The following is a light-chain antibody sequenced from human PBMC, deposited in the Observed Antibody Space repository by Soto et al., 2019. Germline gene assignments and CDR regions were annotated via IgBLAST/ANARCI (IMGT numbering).Light chain of an antibody. CDR3: QQRSKWPLT. CDR1: QSVSRY. V-gene: IGKV3-11*01. Sequence: EIVLTQSPATLSLSPGERATLSCRASQSVSRYLDWYQQKPGQAPRLLIFDASNRSTGIPARFSGSASGTDCTRIISRLEPEDFAVYYCQQRSKWPLTFGGWTKVAIK. J-gene: IGKJ4*01. CDR2: DAS.